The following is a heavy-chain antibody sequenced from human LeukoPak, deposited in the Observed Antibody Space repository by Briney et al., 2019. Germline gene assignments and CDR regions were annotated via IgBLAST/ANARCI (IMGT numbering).Heavy chain of an antibody. J-gene: IGHJ3*02. V-gene: IGHV4-4*02. D-gene: IGHD6-19*01. CDR1: GGSISSRNW. CDR3: AGSRASSVWSPESFDI. CDR2: IFHSGIT. Sequence: SETLSLTCAVSGGSISSRNWWSWVRQPPGKGLEWIGEIFHSGITNYNPSLKSRVTISLDKSKNQFSLKLSSVTAADTAVYYCAGSRASSVWSPESFDIWGQGTMVTVSS.